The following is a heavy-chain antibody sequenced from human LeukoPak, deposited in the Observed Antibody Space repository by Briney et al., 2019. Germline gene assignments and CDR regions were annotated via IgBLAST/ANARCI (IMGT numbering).Heavy chain of an antibody. CDR3: AREYCTSTSCPFDY. CDR1: GGSFSGYF. CDR2: INHSGST. J-gene: IGHJ4*02. Sequence: KPSETLSLTCAVYGGSFSGYFWSWIRQPPGKGLEWIGEINHSGSTNYNPSLKSRVTISLDTSKNQFSLKLSSVTAADTAVYYCAREYCTSTSCPFDYWGQGTLVTVSS. V-gene: IGHV4-34*01. D-gene: IGHD2-2*01.